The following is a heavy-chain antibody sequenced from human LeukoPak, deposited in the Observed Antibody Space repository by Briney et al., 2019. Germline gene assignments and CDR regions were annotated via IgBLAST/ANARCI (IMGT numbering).Heavy chain of an antibody. V-gene: IGHV3-15*01. CDR2: IKSKTDGGTT. CDR3: TTGLRGADTN. CDR1: GFTFSNTW. Sequence: PGGPLRLSCAASGFTFSNTWTSWVRQAPGKWLEWVGRIKSKTDGGTTDYAAPVKGRFTISRDDSKNTRYLQMNSLKTEDTAVYYCTTGLRGADTNLGLGTLVTVSS. J-gene: IGHJ4*02. D-gene: IGHD1-26*01.